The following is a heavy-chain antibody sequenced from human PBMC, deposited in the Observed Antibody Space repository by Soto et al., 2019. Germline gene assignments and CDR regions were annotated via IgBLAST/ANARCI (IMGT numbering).Heavy chain of an antibody. J-gene: IGHJ5*02. CDR3: ARDRRVVVAAYWFDP. CDR1: GFTFSSYA. V-gene: IGHV3-30-3*01. D-gene: IGHD2-15*01. Sequence: QVQLVESGGGVVQPGRSLRLSCAASGFTFSSYAMHWVRQAPGKGLEWVAVISYDGSNKYYADSVKGRFTISRDNSKNTLYLQMNSLRAEDTAVYYYARDRRVVVAAYWFDPWGQGTLVTVSS. CDR2: ISYDGSNK.